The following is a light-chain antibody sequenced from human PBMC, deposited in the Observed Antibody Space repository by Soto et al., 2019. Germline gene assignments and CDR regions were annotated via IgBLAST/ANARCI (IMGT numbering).Light chain of an antibody. V-gene: IGKV3-15*01. CDR1: QSVSSN. J-gene: IGKJ4*01. CDR2: GAS. Sequence: EIVFTQSPSTLSVSPEERATLSCRASQSVSSNLAWYQQKPGQAPRLLIYGASTRATGIPARFSGSGSGTEFTLTISSLQSEDFAVYYCQQYNNWPLTFGGGTKVDIK. CDR3: QQYNNWPLT.